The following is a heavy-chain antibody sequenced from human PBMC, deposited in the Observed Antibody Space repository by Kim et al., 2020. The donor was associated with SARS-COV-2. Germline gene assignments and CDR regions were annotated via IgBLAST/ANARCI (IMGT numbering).Heavy chain of an antibody. Sequence: SETLSLTCNVSGGSVSSESYYWSWVRQPPGKGLEWIGNIYHFGSPNYMPSLKSRATLSVDTSKNQFSLKLSSVSAADTAVYYCSGGWLTHYAMDVWGQGT. CDR2: IYHFGSP. CDR1: GGSVSSESYY. CDR3: SGGWLTHYAMDV. D-gene: IGHD6-19*01. J-gene: IGHJ6*02. V-gene: IGHV4-61*01.